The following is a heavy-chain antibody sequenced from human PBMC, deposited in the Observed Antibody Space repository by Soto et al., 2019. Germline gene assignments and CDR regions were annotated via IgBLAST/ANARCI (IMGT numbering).Heavy chain of an antibody. J-gene: IGHJ4*02. CDR1: GYTFTSYG. Sequence: QVQLVQSGAEVKKPGASVKVSCKASGYTFTSYGISWVRQAPGQGLEWMGWISAYNGNTNYAQKLQGRVTMTTDTSTSTAYMELRSLRSDDTDVYYCARDFMAFGGVTRGVIDYWGQGTLVTVSS. D-gene: IGHD3-16*01. CDR3: ARDFMAFGGVTRGVIDY. V-gene: IGHV1-18*01. CDR2: ISAYNGNT.